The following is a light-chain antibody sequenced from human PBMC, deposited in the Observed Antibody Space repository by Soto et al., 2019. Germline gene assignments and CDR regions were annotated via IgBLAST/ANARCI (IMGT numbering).Light chain of an antibody. J-gene: IGKJ5*01. CDR1: QVISTY. Sequence: DIQMTQSPSSLSASVGDRVTITFLASQVISTYLNWYQQKPGKAPKLLIYSASSLQSGVPSRFSGRGSETDFTLTISSLQPEDFATYYCQQLNSYPITLGQGTRLENK. CDR2: SAS. CDR3: QQLNSYPIT. V-gene: IGKV1-39*01.